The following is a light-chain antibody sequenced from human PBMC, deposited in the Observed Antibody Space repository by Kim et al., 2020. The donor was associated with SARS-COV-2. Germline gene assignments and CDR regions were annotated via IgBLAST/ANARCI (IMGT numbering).Light chain of an antibody. J-gene: IGLJ1*01. CDR1: SSDVGGYNY. V-gene: IGLV2-14*03. CDR3: SSYTSRSTRV. CDR2: DVS. Sequence: QSALTQPASVSGSPGQSITISCTGTSSDVGGYNYVSWYQQHPGKAPKVMIYDVSNRPSGVSNRFSGSKSGNTASLIISGLQAEDEADYYCSSYTSRSTRVFGTGTKVTVL.